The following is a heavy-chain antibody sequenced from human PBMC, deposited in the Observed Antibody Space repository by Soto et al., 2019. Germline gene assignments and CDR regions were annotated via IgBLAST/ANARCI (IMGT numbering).Heavy chain of an antibody. D-gene: IGHD3-9*01. CDR1: GFTFSNFA. Sequence: GGSLRLSCTASGFTFSNFAMSWVRQAPGMGLEWVSSISGSGGSTYYADSVKGRFTISRDNSKNTLYLQMNSLRAEDTAVYYCAQNHILTVYYSSRHRDGMDVWGQGTTVTVS. CDR3: AQNHILTVYYSSRHRDGMDV. CDR2: ISGSGGST. J-gene: IGHJ6*02. V-gene: IGHV3-23*01.